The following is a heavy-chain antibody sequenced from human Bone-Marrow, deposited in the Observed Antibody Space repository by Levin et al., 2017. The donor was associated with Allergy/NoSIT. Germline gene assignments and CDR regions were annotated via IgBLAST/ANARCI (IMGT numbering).Heavy chain of an antibody. D-gene: IGHD3-22*01. Sequence: PGGSLRLSCAASGFSFSDYGMNWVRQTPGKGLEWVAVISYDGSHSFYIDSVKGRFTISRDNSKNTLYLETSSLTAEDPAVYYCAKDRDDDDGRVWPHGMDAWGQGSTVIVSS. V-gene: IGHV3-30*18. CDR1: GFSFSDYG. CDR2: ISYDGSHS. CDR3: AKDRDDDDGRVWPHGMDA. J-gene: IGHJ6*02.